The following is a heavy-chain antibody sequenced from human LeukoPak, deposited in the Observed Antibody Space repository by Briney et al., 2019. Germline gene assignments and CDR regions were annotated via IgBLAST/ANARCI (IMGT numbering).Heavy chain of an antibody. D-gene: IGHD2-2*02. CDR2: IYYSGST. Sequence: SETLSLTCTVSGGSISSYYWSWIRQPPGKGLEWIGYIYYSGSTNYNPSLKSRVTIPVDTSKNQFSLKLSSVTAADTAVYYCARAAFYCSSTSCNIKVVDYWGQGTLVTVSS. CDR1: GGSISSYY. V-gene: IGHV4-59*01. CDR3: ARAAFYCSSTSCNIKVVDY. J-gene: IGHJ4*02.